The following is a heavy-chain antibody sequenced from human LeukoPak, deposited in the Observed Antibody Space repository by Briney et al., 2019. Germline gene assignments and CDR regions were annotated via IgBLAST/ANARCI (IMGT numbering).Heavy chain of an antibody. CDR1: SGSVTSTNW. CDR2: VHLDGRT. CDR3: AREGGFYRPLDY. J-gene: IGHJ4*02. Sequence: SETLSLTCAVSSGSVTSTNWWTWVRPPPGKGLEWIGEVHLDGRTNYNPSLKSRLIMSVDLPENHISLKLTSVTAADTAVYYCAREGGFYRPLDYSGQGTLVTVSS. D-gene: IGHD3-3*01. V-gene: IGHV4-4*02.